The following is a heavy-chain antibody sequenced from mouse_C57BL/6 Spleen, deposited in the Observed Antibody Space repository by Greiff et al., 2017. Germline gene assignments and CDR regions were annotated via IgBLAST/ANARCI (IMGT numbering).Heavy chain of an antibody. Sequence: VQLQQSGPELVKPGDSVKISCKASGYSFTGYFMNWVMQSHGKSLEWIGRINPYNGDTFYNQKFKGKATLTVDKSSSTAHMELRSLTSEDSAVYYCARSRYGHWYFDVWGTGTTVTVSS. CDR1: GYSFTGYF. CDR2: INPYNGDT. J-gene: IGHJ1*03. CDR3: ARSRYGHWYFDV. V-gene: IGHV1-20*01. D-gene: IGHD1-2*01.